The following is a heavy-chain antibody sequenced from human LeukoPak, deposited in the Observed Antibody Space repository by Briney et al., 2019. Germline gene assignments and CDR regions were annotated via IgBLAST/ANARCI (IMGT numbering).Heavy chain of an antibody. CDR1: GGSFSGYY. CDR2: IYYSGST. J-gene: IGHJ4*02. V-gene: IGHV4-59*08. CDR3: ARQTPRRDGYNLDY. D-gene: IGHD5-24*01. Sequence: SETLSLTCAVYGGSFSGYYWSWIRQPPGKGLEWVGYIYYSGSTNYNPSLKSRVTISVDTSKNQFSLRLSSVTAADTAVYYCARQTPRRDGYNLDYWGQGTLVTVSS.